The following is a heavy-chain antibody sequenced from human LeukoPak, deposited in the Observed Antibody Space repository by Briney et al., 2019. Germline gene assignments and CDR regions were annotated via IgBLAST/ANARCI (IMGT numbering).Heavy chain of an antibody. Sequence: SETLSLTCAVSGYSISSGYSWGWIRQPPGKGLEWIGSFSHSGSTYYNPSLKSRVTISVDTSKNQFSLKLSSVTAADTAVYFCARGSGSPSYHYYYYMDVWGKGTTVTVSS. CDR1: GYSISSGYS. J-gene: IGHJ6*03. CDR3: ARGSGSPSYHYYYYMDV. D-gene: IGHD1-26*01. CDR2: FSHSGST. V-gene: IGHV4-38-2*01.